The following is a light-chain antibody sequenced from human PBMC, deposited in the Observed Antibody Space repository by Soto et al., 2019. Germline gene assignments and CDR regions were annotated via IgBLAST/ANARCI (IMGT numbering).Light chain of an antibody. CDR3: QQYGSSPLT. CDR2: RAS. V-gene: IGKV3-20*01. J-gene: IGKJ4*01. CDR1: QSLSGNY. Sequence: NVLTHSPGTLSLSPGEIATLSCRASQSLSGNYLAWYQQKPGQAPRVLIYRASIRATGISDRFSGSGSGTDFTLTISRLEPEDFAVFYCQQYGSSPLTFGGGTKVDIK.